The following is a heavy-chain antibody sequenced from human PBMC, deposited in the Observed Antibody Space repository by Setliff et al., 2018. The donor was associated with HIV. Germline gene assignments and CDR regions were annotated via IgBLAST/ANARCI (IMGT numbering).Heavy chain of an antibody. CDR2: IKKDGSEK. Sequence: GESLKISCAASGFTFSTYWMSWVRQAPGKGLEWVANIKKDGSEKYYVDSVKGRFTISRDNAKNSLYLQMNSLRAEDTAVYYCARDGPAAGTDDFDYWGQGTQGTVSS. D-gene: IGHD6-13*01. CDR3: ARDGPAAGTDDFDY. J-gene: IGHJ4*02. V-gene: IGHV3-7*03. CDR1: GFTFSTYW.